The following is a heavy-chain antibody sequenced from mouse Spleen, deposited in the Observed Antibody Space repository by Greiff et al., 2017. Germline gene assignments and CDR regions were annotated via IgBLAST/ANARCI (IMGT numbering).Heavy chain of an antibody. V-gene: IGHV2-2*01. Sequence: VKVEESGPGLVQPSQSLSITCTVSGFSLTSYGVHWVRQSPGKGLEWLGVIWSGGSTDYNAAFISRLSISKDNSKSQVFFKMNSLQADDTAIYYCARNPLANPTFYFDYWGQGTTLTVSS. CDR2: IWSGGST. CDR3: ARNPLANPTFYFDY. J-gene: IGHJ2*01. D-gene: IGHD1-1*01. CDR1: GFSLTSYG.